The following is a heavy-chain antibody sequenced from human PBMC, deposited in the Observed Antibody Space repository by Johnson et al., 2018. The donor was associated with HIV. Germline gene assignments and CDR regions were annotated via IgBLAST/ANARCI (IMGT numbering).Heavy chain of an antibody. CDR1: GFTFSSYA. Sequence: QVQLVESGGGVVQPGRSLRLSCAASGFTFSSYAMHWVRQAPGKGLEWVAVISYDGGNKYYADSVKGRLTISRDNSKNTVYLQMNSLKTEDTAVYYCTTATPVGRGAFDIWGQGTMVTVSS. V-gene: IGHV3-30-3*01. CDR3: TTATPVGRGAFDI. CDR2: ISYDGGNK. J-gene: IGHJ3*02. D-gene: IGHD1-26*01.